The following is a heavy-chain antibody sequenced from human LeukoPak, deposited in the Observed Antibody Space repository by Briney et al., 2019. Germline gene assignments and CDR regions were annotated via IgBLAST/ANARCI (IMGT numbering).Heavy chain of an antibody. CDR2: ISSSGGNI. D-gene: IGHD2-15*01. V-gene: IGHV3-23*01. Sequence: GGSLRLSCAASGFTFSSYAMSGVRQAPGKGLEGGLAISSSGGNIYYADSVRGRFTISRDNSRNTLYLQINSLRAEDTALYYCAKVPVLCSGGSCYYITGAYFDYWGQGTLVTVSS. CDR1: GFTFSSYA. J-gene: IGHJ4*02. CDR3: AKVPVLCSGGSCYYITGAYFDY.